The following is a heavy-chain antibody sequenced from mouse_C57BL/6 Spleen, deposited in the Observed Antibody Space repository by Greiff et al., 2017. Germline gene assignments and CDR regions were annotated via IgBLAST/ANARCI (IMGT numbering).Heavy chain of an antibody. CDR1: GYTFTSYW. J-gene: IGHJ2*01. CDR2: IDPSDSYT. CDR3: ASSLDY. Sequence: QVQLKQPGAELVMPGASVKLSCKASGYTFTSYWMHWVKQRPGQGLEWIGEIDPSDSYTNYNQKFKGKSTLTVDKSSSTAYMQLSSLTSEYSAVYYCASSLDYWGQGTTLTVSS. D-gene: IGHD6-1*01. V-gene: IGHV1-69*01.